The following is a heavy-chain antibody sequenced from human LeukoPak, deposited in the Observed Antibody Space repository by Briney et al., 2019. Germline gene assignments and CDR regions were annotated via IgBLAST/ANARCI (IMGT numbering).Heavy chain of an antibody. J-gene: IGHJ5*02. D-gene: IGHD2-2*01. CDR3: AKCSTSCYWFDP. CDR2: ISGSGGST. CDR1: GFTFSNAW. Sequence: PGGSLRLSCAASGFTFSNAWMSWVRQAPGKGLEWVSAISGSGGSTYYADSVKGRFTISRDNSKNTLYLQMNSLRAEDTAVYYCAKCSTSCYWFDPWGQGTLVTVSS. V-gene: IGHV3-23*01.